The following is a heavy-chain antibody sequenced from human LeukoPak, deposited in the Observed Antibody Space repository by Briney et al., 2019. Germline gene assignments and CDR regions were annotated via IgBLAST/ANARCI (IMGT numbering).Heavy chain of an antibody. J-gene: IGHJ3*02. CDR1: GFTFTSSA. V-gene: IGHV1-58*01. CDR2: IVVGSGNT. CDR3: AAVSYYDSSVCCGDHDAFDI. Sequence: SVKVSCKASGFTFTSSAVQWVRQARGQRLEWIGLIVVGSGNTNYAQKFQERVTITRDMSTSTAYMELSSLRSEDTAVYYCAAVSYYDSSVCCGDHDAFDIWGQGTMVTVSS. D-gene: IGHD3-22*01.